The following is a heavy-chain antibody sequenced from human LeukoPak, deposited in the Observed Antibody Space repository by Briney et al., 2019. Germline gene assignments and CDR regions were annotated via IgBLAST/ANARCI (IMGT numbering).Heavy chain of an antibody. J-gene: IGHJ4*02. CDR3: ARLSSPGGIVVVPAAHYPDY. Sequence: GGSLRLSCAASGFTFSSYSMNWVRQAPGKGLEWVSCISSSSSTIYYADSVKGRFTISRDNAKNSLYLQMNSLRAEDTAVYYCARLSSPGGIVVVPAAHYPDYWGQGTLVTVSS. D-gene: IGHD2-2*01. V-gene: IGHV3-48*01. CDR1: GFTFSSYS. CDR2: ISSSSSTI.